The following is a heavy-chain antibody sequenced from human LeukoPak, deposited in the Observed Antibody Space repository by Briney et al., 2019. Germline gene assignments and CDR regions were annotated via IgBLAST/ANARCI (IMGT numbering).Heavy chain of an antibody. Sequence: PGGSLRLSCAASGFTFSSYGMSWVRQAPGKGLEWVSSSSGSGDSTHYADSVKGRFTISRDNSKNTLYLQMNSLRADDTAVYYCAKSVGELLFSGAFDVWGQGTMVTVSS. CDR1: GFTFSSYG. D-gene: IGHD3-10*01. CDR2: SSGSGDST. V-gene: IGHV3-23*01. CDR3: AKSVGELLFSGAFDV. J-gene: IGHJ3*01.